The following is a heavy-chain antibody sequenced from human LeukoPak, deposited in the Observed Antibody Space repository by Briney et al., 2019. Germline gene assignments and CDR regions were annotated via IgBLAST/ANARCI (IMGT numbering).Heavy chain of an antibody. V-gene: IGHV3-23*01. CDR3: AKDWIGSIPRGAFDI. Sequence: GGSLRLSCAASGFTLSSYDMSWVRQAPGKGLEWVSAISGSGGSTYYADSVKGRFTISRDNSKNTLYLQMNSLRAEDTAVYYCAKDWIGSIPRGAFDIWGQGTMVTVSS. D-gene: IGHD3-3*01. CDR2: ISGSGGST. J-gene: IGHJ3*02. CDR1: GFTLSSYD.